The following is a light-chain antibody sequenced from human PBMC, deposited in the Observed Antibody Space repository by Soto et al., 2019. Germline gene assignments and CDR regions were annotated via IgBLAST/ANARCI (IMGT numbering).Light chain of an antibody. CDR3: QQYNSYPWT. J-gene: IGKJ1*01. V-gene: IGKV1-5*03. CDR1: QSISSW. CDR2: KAS. Sequence: DIQMTQSPSTLSASVGDRVTITCRASQSISSWLAWYQQKPGKAPKLLIYKASSVVSGVPSSFSGSGSGTEFTLTISSLQPDDFATYYCQQYNSYPWTFGQGTKAAIK.